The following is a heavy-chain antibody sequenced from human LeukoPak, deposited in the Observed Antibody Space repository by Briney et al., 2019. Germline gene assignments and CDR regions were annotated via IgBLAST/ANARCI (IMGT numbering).Heavy chain of an antibody. J-gene: IGHJ4*02. CDR1: GFTFSNHY. D-gene: IGHD2-2*02. V-gene: IGHV3-21*01. Sequence: PGGSLRLSCAVSGFTFSNHYMNWVRQAPGKGLEWVSSISSDSNSIYYADSVKGRFTISRDNAKSSLYLQMDSLRAEDTAVYYCATDGGYCTSTSCYRGDYFDYWGQGTLVTVSS. CDR3: ATDGGYCTSTSCYRGDYFDY. CDR2: ISSDSNSI.